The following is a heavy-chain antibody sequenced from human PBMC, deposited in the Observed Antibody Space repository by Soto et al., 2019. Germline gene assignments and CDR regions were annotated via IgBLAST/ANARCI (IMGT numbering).Heavy chain of an antibody. Sequence: EVQLVESGGGLVQPGGSLRLSCAASGFIFSDYCMSWVRQAPGKGLEWVANIKEDGSDKYYVDSVKGRFIISRDNAKNALYLQKNSLRVEDTAVYYCGLTVRRAPFDYGSEGSLVTVSS. V-gene: IGHV3-7*05. J-gene: IGHJ4*02. CDR2: IKEDGSDK. CDR1: GFIFSDYC. CDR3: GLTVRRAPFDY. D-gene: IGHD4-17*01.